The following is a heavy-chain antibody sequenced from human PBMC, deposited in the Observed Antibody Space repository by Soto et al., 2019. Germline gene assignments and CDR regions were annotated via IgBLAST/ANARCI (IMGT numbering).Heavy chain of an antibody. CDR3: AKESPPQD. CDR2: ISGSGGST. J-gene: IGHJ3*01. Sequence: GGSVRHSVAAAGFSFSADAVSWVRQPPGKGLEWVSGISGSGGSTKYADSVKGRFTISRDNSENMVYLQMNTLRAEDTAVYYCAKESPPQDWGKGTMVTVSS. V-gene: IGHV3-23*01. CDR1: GFSFSADA.